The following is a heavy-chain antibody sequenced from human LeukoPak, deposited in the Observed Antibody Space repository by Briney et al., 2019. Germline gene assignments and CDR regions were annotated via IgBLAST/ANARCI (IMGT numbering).Heavy chain of an antibody. CDR3: ARLPVRYYDFWSGYDDAFDI. V-gene: IGHV4-59*08. CDR1: GGSISSYY. J-gene: IGHJ3*02. D-gene: IGHD3-3*01. Sequence: SETLSLTCTVSGGSISSYYWSWIRQPPGKGLEWIGYIYYSGSINYNPSLKSRVTISVDTSKNQLSLKLSSVTAADTAVYYCARLPVRYYDFWSGYDDAFDIWGQGTMVTVSS. CDR2: IYYSGSI.